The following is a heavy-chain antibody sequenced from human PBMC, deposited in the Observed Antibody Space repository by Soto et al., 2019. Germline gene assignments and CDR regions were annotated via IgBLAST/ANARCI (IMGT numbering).Heavy chain of an antibody. J-gene: IGHJ4*02. CDR3: ARGIYYYDSGSYDYYFDF. D-gene: IGHD3-22*01. CDR1: GDSINSGGYS. V-gene: IGHV4-30-2*01. CDR2: IYHSGST. Sequence: ASETLSLTCAVSGDSINSGGYSWSWIRQPPGKGLEWIGYIYHSGSTYSNPSLNSRVTISADRSKNQFSLKLSSVTAADTAVYYCARGIYYYDSGSYDYYFDFWGQGTLVTVSS.